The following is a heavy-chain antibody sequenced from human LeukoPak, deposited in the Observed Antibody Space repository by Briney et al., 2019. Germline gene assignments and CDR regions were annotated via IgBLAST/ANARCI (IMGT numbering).Heavy chain of an antibody. Sequence: GVSLRLSCAASGFTVSSNYMSWVRQAPGKGLEWVSVIYSGGSTYYADSVKGRFTISRDNSKNTLYLQMNSLRAEDTAVYYCARGYEDSGLVVVPAAMEKAFDIWGQGTMVTASS. CDR3: ARGYEDSGLVVVPAAMEKAFDI. CDR2: IYSGGST. J-gene: IGHJ3*02. V-gene: IGHV3-53*01. D-gene: IGHD2-2*01. CDR1: GFTVSSNY.